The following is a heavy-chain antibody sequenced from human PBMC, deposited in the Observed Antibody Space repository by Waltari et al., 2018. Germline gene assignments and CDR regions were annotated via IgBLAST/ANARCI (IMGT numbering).Heavy chain of an antibody. D-gene: IGHD2-2*01. CDR1: GGTFSSYA. V-gene: IGHV1-69*01. Sequence: QVQLVQSGAEVKKPGSSVKVSCKASGGTFSSYAISWVRQAPGQGLGWRGGVSPIFGTANYAQKFQGRVTITADESTSTAYMELSSLRSEDTAVYYCARAPGDIVVVPAARWAGMDVWGQGTTVTVSS. CDR3: ARAPGDIVVVPAARWAGMDV. J-gene: IGHJ6*02. CDR2: VSPIFGTA.